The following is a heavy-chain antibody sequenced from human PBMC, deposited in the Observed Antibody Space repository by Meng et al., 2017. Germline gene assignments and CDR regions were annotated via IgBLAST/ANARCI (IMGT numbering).Heavy chain of an antibody. CDR2: IWYDGSNK. V-gene: IGHV3-33*01. D-gene: IGHD3-10*01. CDR3: ARVFTMVRGGDDAFDI. CDR1: GFTFSSYG. Sequence: GESLKISCAASGFTFSSYGMHWVRQAPGKGLEWVAVIWYDGSNKYYADSVKGRFTISRDNSKNTLYLQMNSLRAEDTAVYYCARVFTMVRGGDDAFDIWGQGTMVTVSS. J-gene: IGHJ3*02.